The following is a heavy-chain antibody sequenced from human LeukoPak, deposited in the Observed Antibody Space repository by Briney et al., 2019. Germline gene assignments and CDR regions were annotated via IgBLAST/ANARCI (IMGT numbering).Heavy chain of an antibody. J-gene: IGHJ6*03. Sequence: SQTLSLTCTVSGGSISSGDYYWSWIRQPPGKGLEWIGYIYYSGSTYYNPSLKSRVTISVDTSKNQFSLKLSSVTAADTAVYYCARLPPVTTKYYYYYMDVWGKGTTVTVSS. CDR3: ARLPPVTTKYYYYYMDV. CDR1: GGSISSGDYY. D-gene: IGHD4-17*01. V-gene: IGHV4-30-4*08. CDR2: IYYSGST.